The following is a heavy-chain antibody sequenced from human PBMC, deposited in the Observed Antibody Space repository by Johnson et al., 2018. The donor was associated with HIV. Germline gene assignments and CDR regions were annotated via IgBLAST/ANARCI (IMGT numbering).Heavy chain of an antibody. Sequence: QVQVVESGGGLVKPGGSLRLSCAASGFTFSDYYMSWIRQAPGKGLEWVSYISSSGSTIYYADSVKGRFTISRDNVKNSLYLQMNSLRAEDTAVYYCARRPITILGVAFGSFDIWGQGTMGTVSS. V-gene: IGHV3-11*04. CDR2: ISSSGSTI. J-gene: IGHJ3*02. D-gene: IGHD3-3*01. CDR1: GFTFSDYY. CDR3: ARRPITILGVAFGSFDI.